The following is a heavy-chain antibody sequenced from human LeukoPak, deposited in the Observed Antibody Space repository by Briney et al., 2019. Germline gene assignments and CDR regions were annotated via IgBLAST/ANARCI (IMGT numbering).Heavy chain of an antibody. CDR3: ARDVLRFLEWLPSGGAFDI. CDR2: ISGSGGST. D-gene: IGHD3-3*01. J-gene: IGHJ3*02. Sequence: GGSLRLSCAASGFTFSSYAMSWVRQAPGKGLEWVSAISGSGGSTYYADSVKGRLTISRDNSKNTLYLQMNSLRAEDTAVYYCARDVLRFLEWLPSGGAFDIWGQGTMVTVSS. CDR1: GFTFSSYA. V-gene: IGHV3-23*01.